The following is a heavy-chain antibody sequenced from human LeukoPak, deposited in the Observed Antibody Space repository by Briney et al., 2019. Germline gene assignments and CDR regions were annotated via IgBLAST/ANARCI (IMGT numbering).Heavy chain of an antibody. V-gene: IGHV3-48*03. CDR3: NVDTANGYAFDI. D-gene: IGHD5-18*01. J-gene: IGHJ3*02. CDR1: GFTFSSYE. Sequence: PGGSLRLSCAASGFTFSSYEMNWVRQAPGKGLEWVSYISSSGSTIYYADSVKGRFTISRDKAKNSLYLQMNSLRAEDTAVYYCNVDTANGYAFDIWGQGTMVTVSS. CDR2: ISSSGSTI.